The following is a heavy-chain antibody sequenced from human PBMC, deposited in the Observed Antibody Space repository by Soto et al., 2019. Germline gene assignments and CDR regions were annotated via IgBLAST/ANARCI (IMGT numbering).Heavy chain of an antibody. Sequence: SETLSLTCTVSGGSISSSSYYGGWIRQPPGKGLEWIGSIYYSGSTYYNPSLKSRVTISVDTSKNQFSLKLSSVTAADTAVYYCARRHCSGGSCYFDYWGQGTLVTVSS. CDR2: IYYSGST. D-gene: IGHD2-15*01. CDR3: ARRHCSGGSCYFDY. J-gene: IGHJ4*02. V-gene: IGHV4-39*01. CDR1: GGSISSSSYY.